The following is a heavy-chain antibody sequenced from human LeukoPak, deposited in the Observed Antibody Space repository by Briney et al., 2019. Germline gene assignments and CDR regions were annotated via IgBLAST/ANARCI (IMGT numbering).Heavy chain of an antibody. CDR2: IYSGGST. V-gene: IGHV3-66*01. J-gene: IGHJ4*02. Sequence: PGGSLRLSCAASGFTVSSNYMSWVRQAPGKGLEWVSVIYSGGSTYYADSVKGRFTISRDNSKNTLCLQMNILRAEDTAVYYCARTSAWILGYDYWGQGTLVTVSS. CDR3: ARTSAWILGYDY. CDR1: GFTVSSNY. D-gene: IGHD5-18*01.